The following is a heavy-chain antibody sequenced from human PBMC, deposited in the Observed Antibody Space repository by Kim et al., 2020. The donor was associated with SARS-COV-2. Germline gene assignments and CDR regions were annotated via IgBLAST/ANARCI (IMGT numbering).Heavy chain of an antibody. V-gene: IGHV3-7*01. CDR1: GFTFSSYW. CDR3: ARGLYDSSGYYYMSPLSSGY. J-gene: IGHJ4*02. D-gene: IGHD3-22*01. Sequence: GGSLRLSCAASGFTFSSYWMSWVRQAPGKGLEWVANIKQDGSEKYYVDSVKGRFTISRDNAKNSLYLQMNSLRAEDTAVYYCARGLYDSSGYYYMSPLSSGYWGQGTLVTVSS. CDR2: IKQDGSEK.